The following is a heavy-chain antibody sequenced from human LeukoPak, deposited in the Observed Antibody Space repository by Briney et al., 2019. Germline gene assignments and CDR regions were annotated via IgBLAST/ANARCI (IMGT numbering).Heavy chain of an antibody. D-gene: IGHD6-13*01. CDR1: GGSISSYY. CDR3: ARGVYIAAAQYGY. V-gene: IGHV4-59*01. Sequence: SETLSLTCTVSGGSISSYYWSWIRQPPGKGLEWVGYIYYSGTTNYNPSLKSRVTISVDTSKNQFSLKLSSVTAADTAVYYCARGVYIAAAQYGYWGQGTLVTVSS. CDR2: IYYSGTT. J-gene: IGHJ4*02.